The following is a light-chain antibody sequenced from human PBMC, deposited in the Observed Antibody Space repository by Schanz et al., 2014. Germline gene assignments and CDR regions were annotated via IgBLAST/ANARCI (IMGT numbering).Light chain of an antibody. J-gene: IGLJ2*01. V-gene: IGLV2-14*03. CDR2: DGT. Sequence: QSALTQPASVSGSPGQSITISCTGTSSDIGGYNYVSWYQQHPGKAPKLMIYDGTERPSGVSNRFSGSKSGNTASLTISGLQAEDEADYFCSSYTSTSTLVVFGSGTKLTVL. CDR3: SSYTSTSTLVV. CDR1: SSDIGGYNY.